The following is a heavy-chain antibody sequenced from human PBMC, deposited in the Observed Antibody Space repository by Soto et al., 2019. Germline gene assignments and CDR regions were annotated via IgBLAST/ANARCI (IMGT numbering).Heavy chain of an antibody. J-gene: IGHJ6*02. CDR1: GYTFTSYA. V-gene: IGHV1-3*01. CDR2: INAGNGNT. Sequence: GASVKVSCKASGYTFTSYAMHWVRQAPGQRLEWMGWINAGNGNTKYSQKFQGRVTITRDTSASTAYMELSSLRSEDTAVYYCARVLCSGGSCYDYYYGMDVWGRGTTVTVSS. D-gene: IGHD2-15*01. CDR3: ARVLCSGGSCYDYYYGMDV.